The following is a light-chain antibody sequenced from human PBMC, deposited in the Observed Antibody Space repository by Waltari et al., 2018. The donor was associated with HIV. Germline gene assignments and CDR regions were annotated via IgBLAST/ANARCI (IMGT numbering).Light chain of an antibody. V-gene: IGKV1-5*03. Sequence: DIRMTQTPSTLSAAVRDTVTITCRASQNIGPSLAWYQQKSGKAPALLIYQASTLQNGVSSRFSGSGSGTEFTLTITSLQRDDFATYFCQQYETYYTFGQGSRLEMK. J-gene: IGKJ2*01. CDR2: QAS. CDR3: QQYETYYT. CDR1: QNIGPS.